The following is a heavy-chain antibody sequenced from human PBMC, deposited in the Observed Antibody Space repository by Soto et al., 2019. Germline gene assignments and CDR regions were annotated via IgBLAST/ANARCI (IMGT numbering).Heavy chain of an antibody. D-gene: IGHD3-3*01. V-gene: IGHV4-59*13. CDR1: SGSINNYY. Sequence: QVQLQESGPGLVKPSETLSLTCTVSSGSINNYYWNWIRQAPGKGLEWIGYIHYRGSTNYNPSLRSRVTVSVYTSNNQFSLKLSSVTASDTAVYFCARGATSILANYYFYMDVWGKGTTVTVSS. J-gene: IGHJ6*03. CDR2: IHYRGST. CDR3: ARGATSILANYYFYMDV.